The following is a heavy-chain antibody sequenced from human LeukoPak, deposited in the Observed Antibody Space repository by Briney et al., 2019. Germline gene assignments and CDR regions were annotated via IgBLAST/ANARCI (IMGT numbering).Heavy chain of an antibody. Sequence: VASVKVSCKASGYTFSTYGISWVRQAPGQGLELMGWISAYNGHTAYAQKFHGRVTMTTDTSTSTAYMELRSLTSDDTAVYYCARDKWELLSRGWFDPWGQGTLVTVSS. D-gene: IGHD1-26*01. J-gene: IGHJ5*02. CDR2: ISAYNGHT. CDR1: GYTFSTYG. V-gene: IGHV1-18*01. CDR3: ARDKWELLSRGWFDP.